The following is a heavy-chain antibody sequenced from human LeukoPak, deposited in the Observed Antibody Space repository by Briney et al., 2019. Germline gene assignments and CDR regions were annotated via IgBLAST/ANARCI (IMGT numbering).Heavy chain of an antibody. CDR3: VRDATDSGARGYKY. J-gene: IGHJ4*02. V-gene: IGHV1-2*02. CDR1: GYNFADYY. Sequence: GASVKVSCKAFGYNFADYYMHWVRQAPGQGLEWMGWINSDTGDTNYAQRFQGGVTMTRDTSISTAYMDLSRLTSDDTAVYYCVRDATDSGARGYKYWGQGTLITVSS. D-gene: IGHD5-12*01. CDR2: INSDTGDT.